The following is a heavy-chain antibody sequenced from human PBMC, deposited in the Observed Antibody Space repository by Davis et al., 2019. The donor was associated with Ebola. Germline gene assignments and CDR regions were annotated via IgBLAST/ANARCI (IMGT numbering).Heavy chain of an antibody. Sequence: GESLKISCTASGFTFGDYAMSWVRQAPGKGLEWVGFIRSKAYGGTTEYAASVKGRFTISRDDSKSIAYLQMNSLKTEDTAVYYCTRDLVEMATRNFDYWGQGTLVTVSS. CDR3: TRDLVEMATRNFDY. CDR1: GFTFGDYA. CDR2: IRSKAYGGTT. D-gene: IGHD5-24*01. J-gene: IGHJ4*02. V-gene: IGHV3-49*04.